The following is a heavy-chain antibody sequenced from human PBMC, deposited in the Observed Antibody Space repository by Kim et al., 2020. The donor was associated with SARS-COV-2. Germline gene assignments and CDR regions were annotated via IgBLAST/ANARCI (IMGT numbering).Heavy chain of an antibody. V-gene: IGHV4-59*13. CDR1: GGSISSYY. D-gene: IGHD4-17*01. Sequence: SETLSLTCTVSGGSISSYYWSWIRQPPGKGLEWIGYIYYSGSTNYNPSLKSRVTISVDTSKNQFSLKLSSVTAADTAVYYCARVGGTDYGDYEFDYWGQGTLVTVSS. CDR2: IYYSGST. CDR3: ARVGGTDYGDYEFDY. J-gene: IGHJ4*02.